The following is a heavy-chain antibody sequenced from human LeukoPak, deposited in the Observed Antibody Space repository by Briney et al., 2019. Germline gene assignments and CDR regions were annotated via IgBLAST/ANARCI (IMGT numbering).Heavy chain of an antibody. CDR3: ARDPRVLDY. CDR2: IYYSGST. V-gene: IGHV4-59*12. CDR1: GGSISSYY. J-gene: IGHJ4*02. Sequence: SETLSLTCTVSGGSISSYYWSWIREPPGKGLEWIGYIYYSGSTNYNPSLKSRVTISVDTSKNQFSLKLSSVTAADTAVYYCARDPRVLDYWGQGTLVTVSS.